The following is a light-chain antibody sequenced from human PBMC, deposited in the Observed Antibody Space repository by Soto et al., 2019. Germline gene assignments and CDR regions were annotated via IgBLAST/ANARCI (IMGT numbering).Light chain of an antibody. CDR2: GAS. V-gene: IGKV1-16*01. Sequence: DIQMTQSPSSVSASVGDRVTITCRASLDIFNYLAWYQQKPGKAPNLLIYGASSLQSGVPSRFSGSGSGTEFTLTISSLQPDDFATYYCQQYNSYPLTFGGGTKVDIK. CDR3: QQYNSYPLT. CDR1: LDIFNY. J-gene: IGKJ4*01.